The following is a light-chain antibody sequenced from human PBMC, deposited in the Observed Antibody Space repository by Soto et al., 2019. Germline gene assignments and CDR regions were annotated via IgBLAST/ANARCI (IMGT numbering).Light chain of an antibody. V-gene: IGKV3-11*01. J-gene: IGKJ4*01. CDR1: QSVSNY. Sequence: EIVLTQSPGTLSLSPGERATLSCRASQSVSNYLGWYQQKSGQAPRLLISDVSKRATGIPARFSGSGSGTDFTLTISSLEPEDFAVYYCQHRVNWPTFGGGTKVEIK. CDR3: QHRVNWPT. CDR2: DVS.